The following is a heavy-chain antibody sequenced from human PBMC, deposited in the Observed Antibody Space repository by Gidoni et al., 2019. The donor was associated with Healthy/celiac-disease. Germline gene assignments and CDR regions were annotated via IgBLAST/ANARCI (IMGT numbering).Heavy chain of an antibody. D-gene: IGHD3-10*01. CDR3: ARAHRSITMVRGVMVWFDP. CDR2: IYYSGST. V-gene: IGHV4-31*03. Sequence: QVQLQESGPGLVQPSPTLSLTCPVSGCPLSSGRYSWSWIRQHPGKALAWIGYIYYSGSTYYNPSLKSRVTISVDTSKNQFSLKLSSVTAADTAVYYCARAHRSITMVRGVMVWFDPWGQGTLVTVSS. J-gene: IGHJ5*02. CDR1: GCPLSSGRYS.